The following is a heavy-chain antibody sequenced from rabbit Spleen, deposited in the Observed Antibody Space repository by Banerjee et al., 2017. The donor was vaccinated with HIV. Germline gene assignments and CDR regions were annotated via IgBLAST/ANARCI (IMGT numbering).Heavy chain of an antibody. J-gene: IGHJ3*01. Sequence: QEQLKESGGGLVQPGGSLKLSCKASGFTLSSYYMNWVRQAPGKGLEWIACINTITAKSVYASWAKGRFIMSRTSSTTVTLQMTSLTAADTATYFCARGADGGYGHGMDLWGQGTLVTVS. CDR2: INTITAKS. D-gene: IGHD1-1*01. CDR1: GFTLSSYYM. CDR3: ARGADGGYGHGMDL. V-gene: IGHV1S45*01.